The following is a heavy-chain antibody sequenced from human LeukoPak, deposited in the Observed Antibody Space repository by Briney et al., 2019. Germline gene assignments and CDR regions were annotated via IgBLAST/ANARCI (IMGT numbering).Heavy chain of an antibody. V-gene: IGHV1-8*01. D-gene: IGHD4/OR15-4a*01. CDR3: ARRRIRDYKVDY. Sequence: GGSLKLSCTASGFTFTSYDINWVRQATGQGLEWMACMNPNRSNTDYAQYVKGRVTMTRNNSISTAYLQLSSLRSEDTAVYYCARRRIRDYKVDYWGQGTLVTVSS. CDR2: MNPNRSNT. CDR1: GFTFTSYD. J-gene: IGHJ4*02.